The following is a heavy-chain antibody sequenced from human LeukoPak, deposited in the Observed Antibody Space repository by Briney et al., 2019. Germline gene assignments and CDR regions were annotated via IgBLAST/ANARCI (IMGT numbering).Heavy chain of an antibody. CDR3: ARLFKRRPSFVVVVAATPRQNWFDP. V-gene: IGHV4-39*07. Sequence: SETLSLTCTVSGGSISSSSYYWGWIRQPPGKGLEWIGSIYYSGSTYYNPSLKSRVTISADTSKNQFSLKLSSVTAADTAVYYCARLFKRRPSFVVVVAATPRQNWFDPWGQGTLVTVSS. CDR2: IYYSGST. D-gene: IGHD2-15*01. CDR1: GGSISSSSYY. J-gene: IGHJ5*02.